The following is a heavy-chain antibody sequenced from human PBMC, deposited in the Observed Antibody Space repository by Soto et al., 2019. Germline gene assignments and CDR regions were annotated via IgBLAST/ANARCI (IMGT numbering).Heavy chain of an antibody. V-gene: IGHV4-39*01. CDR1: GGSISSSSYY. Sequence: SETLSLTCTVSGGSISSSSYYWGWIRQPPGKGLEWIGSIYYSGSTYYNPSLKSRVTISVDTSKNQFSLKLTSVTAADTAVYYCARPRAGTKGTIVGDTPYNWFDPWGQGTLVTVSS. D-gene: IGHD1-26*01. CDR2: IYYSGST. J-gene: IGHJ5*02. CDR3: ARPRAGTKGTIVGDTPYNWFDP.